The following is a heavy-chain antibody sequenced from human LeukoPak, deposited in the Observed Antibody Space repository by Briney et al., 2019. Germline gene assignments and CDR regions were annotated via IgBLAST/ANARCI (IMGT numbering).Heavy chain of an antibody. CDR2: INPNSGGT. V-gene: IGHV1-2*02. J-gene: IGHJ4*02. CDR1: GYTFTGYY. D-gene: IGHD3-22*01. CDR3: ARAAGYYDSSGYYYFDY. Sequence: GASVKVSCKASGYTFTGYYMHWVRQAPGQGLEWMGWINPNSGGTNYAQKFQGRVTMTRDTSISTAYMELSRLRSDDTAVYYCARAAGYYDSSGYYYFDYWGQGTLVTVSS.